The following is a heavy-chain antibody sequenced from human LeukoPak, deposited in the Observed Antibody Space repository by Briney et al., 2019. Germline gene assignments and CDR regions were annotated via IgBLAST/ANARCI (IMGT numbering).Heavy chain of an antibody. D-gene: IGHD2-2*01. CDR2: ISYDGSNK. J-gene: IGHJ6*02. V-gene: IGHV3-30*18. CDR3: AKDSYCSSTSCYADADYYYGMDV. Sequence: TGGSLKLSCAASGFTLSSYGMHWVRQAPGKGLEWVAVISYDGSNKYYADSVKGRFTISRDNSKNTLYLQMNSLRAEDTAVYYCAKDSYCSSTSCYADADYYYGMDVWGQGTTVTVSS. CDR1: GFTLSSYG.